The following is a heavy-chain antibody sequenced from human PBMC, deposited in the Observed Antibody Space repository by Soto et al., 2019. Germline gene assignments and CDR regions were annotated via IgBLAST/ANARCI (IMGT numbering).Heavy chain of an antibody. CDR1: GYRFTHYV. D-gene: IGHD3-22*01. Sequence: QVQLVQSGTEVKKPVASVKVSCKASGYRFTHYVIHWVRQAPGQRLEWMGWIGAGDGKTYYSQNFQGRVTITKDTSASTAYMELSSLISEDTAVYYCVRDYASDSGVHLDFWGQGTLVTVSS. V-gene: IGHV1-3*01. J-gene: IGHJ4*02. CDR2: IGAGDGKT. CDR3: VRDYASDSGVHLDF.